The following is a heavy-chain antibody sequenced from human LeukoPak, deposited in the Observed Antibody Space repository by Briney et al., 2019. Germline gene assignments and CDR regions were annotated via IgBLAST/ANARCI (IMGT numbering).Heavy chain of an antibody. CDR2: INHSGST. CDR1: GGSFSGYY. D-gene: IGHD2-15*01. Sequence: SETLSLTCAVYGGSFSGYYWSWIRQPPGKGLEWIGEINHSGSTNYNPSLKSRVTISVDTSKNQFSLKLSSVTAADTAVYYCARSPSRYCNGGSCRGSWFGPWGQGTLVTVSS. J-gene: IGHJ5*02. V-gene: IGHV4-34*01. CDR3: ARSPSRYCNGGSCRGSWFGP.